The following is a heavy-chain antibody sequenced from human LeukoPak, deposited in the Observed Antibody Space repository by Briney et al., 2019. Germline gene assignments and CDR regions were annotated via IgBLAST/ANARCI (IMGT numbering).Heavy chain of an antibody. J-gene: IGHJ3*02. CDR3: ASAGIAAAHAFDI. V-gene: IGHV4-34*01. CDR1: GGSFSGYY. Sequence: PSETLSLTCAVYGGSFSGYYWSWIRQPPGKGLEWIGEINHSGSTNYNPSLKSRVTISVDTSKNQFSLKLSSVTAADTAVYYCASAGIAAAHAFDIWGQGTMVTVSS. CDR2: INHSGST. D-gene: IGHD6-13*01.